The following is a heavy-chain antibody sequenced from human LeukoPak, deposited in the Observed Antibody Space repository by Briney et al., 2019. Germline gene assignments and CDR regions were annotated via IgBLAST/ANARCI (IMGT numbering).Heavy chain of an antibody. Sequence: SETLSLTCAVYGGSFSGYYWNWIRQPPGKGLEWIGEINHSGSTNYNPSLKSRVTISVDTSKNQFSLKVTSVTAADTAVYYCARGYCSGGSCYPLKSIYYYYMGVWGEGTTVTFSS. CDR2: INHSGST. D-gene: IGHD2-15*01. CDR1: GGSFSGYY. J-gene: IGHJ6*03. CDR3: ARGYCSGGSCYPLKSIYYYYMGV. V-gene: IGHV4-34*01.